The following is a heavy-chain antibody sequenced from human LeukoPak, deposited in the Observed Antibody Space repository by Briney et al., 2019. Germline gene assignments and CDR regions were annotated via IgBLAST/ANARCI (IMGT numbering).Heavy chain of an antibody. CDR3: AGDYYYDSSGYYYRTFDI. V-gene: IGHV4-59*01. J-gene: IGHJ3*02. D-gene: IGHD3-22*01. Sequence: SETLSLTCTVSGGSISSYYWSWIRQPPGKGLEWIGYIYYTGSTNYNPSLKSRITISVDTSKNQFSLKLSSVTAADTAVYYCAGDYYYDSSGYYYRTFDIWGQGTMVTVSS. CDR1: GGSISSYY. CDR2: IYYTGST.